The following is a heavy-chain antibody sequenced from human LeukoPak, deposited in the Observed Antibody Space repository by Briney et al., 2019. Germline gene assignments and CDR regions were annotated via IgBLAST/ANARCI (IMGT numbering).Heavy chain of an antibody. CDR2: IYSDGRT. J-gene: IGHJ4*02. Sequence: GGSLRLSCAASGFTVSNKYMTWVRQAPGKGLEWVSLIYSDGRTYYADSVKGRCTISRDNSKNTLYLQMNSLRAEDTAVYYCARGERLGYCSGGSCSFWGQGTLVTVSS. D-gene: IGHD2-15*01. CDR1: GFTVSNKY. CDR3: ARGERLGYCSGGSCSF. V-gene: IGHV3-53*01.